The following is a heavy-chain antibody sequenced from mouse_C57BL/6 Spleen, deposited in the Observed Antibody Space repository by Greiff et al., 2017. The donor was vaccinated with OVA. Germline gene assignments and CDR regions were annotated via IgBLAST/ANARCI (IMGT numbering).Heavy chain of an antibody. V-gene: IGHV1-82*01. J-gene: IGHJ3*01. D-gene: IGHD3-2*02. Sequence: QVQLKESGPELVKPGASVKISCKASGYAFSSSWMNWVKQRPGKGLEWIGRIYPGDGDTNYNGKFKGKATLTADESSSTAYMQLSSLTSEDSAVYFCAPDSSGLAWFAYWGQGTLVTVSA. CDR1: GYAFSSSW. CDR2: IYPGDGDT. CDR3: APDSSGLAWFAY.